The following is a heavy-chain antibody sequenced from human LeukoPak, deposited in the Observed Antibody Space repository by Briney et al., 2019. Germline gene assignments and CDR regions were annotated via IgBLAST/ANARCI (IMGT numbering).Heavy chain of an antibody. CDR1: GFTFSSCA. CDR2: ISGSGGRP. V-gene: IGHV3-23*01. J-gene: IGHJ4*02. CDR3: ARHPEPGYCTSTNCHESYIDY. Sequence: TGGSLRLSCAASGFTFSSCAMSWVRQAPGKGLEWVSAISGSGGRPYYADSVKGRFTISRDNSKNTLYLQMNSLRAEDTAVYYCARHPEPGYCTSTNCHESYIDYWGQGTLATVSS. D-gene: IGHD2-2*01.